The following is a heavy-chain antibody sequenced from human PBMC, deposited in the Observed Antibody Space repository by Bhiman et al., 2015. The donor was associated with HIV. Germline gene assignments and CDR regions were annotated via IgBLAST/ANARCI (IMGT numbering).Heavy chain of an antibody. CDR1: RFTFSNYA. CDR3: ATNCSSTSCYGGEEF. Sequence: EVQLLESGGGLVQPGGSLRLSCAASRFTFSNYAMSWVRQAPGKGLEWVSAVSGSGGSTYYADSVKGRFTISRDNSKNTLYLQMNSLRAEDTAIYYCATNCSSTSCYGGEEFWGQGTLVTVSS. CDR2: VSGSGGST. V-gene: IGHV3-23*01. J-gene: IGHJ4*02. D-gene: IGHD2-2*01.